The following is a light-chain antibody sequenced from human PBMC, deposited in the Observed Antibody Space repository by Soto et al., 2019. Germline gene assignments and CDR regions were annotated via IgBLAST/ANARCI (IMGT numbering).Light chain of an antibody. V-gene: IGKV1-5*01. J-gene: IGKJ1*01. CDR2: DAS. CDR3: QQYDTYPLT. Sequence: DIQMAQSPSTLSASVGDRVTITCRASQNIDSWLAWYQHKPGKAAKVLIYDASSLETGVTSRFSGSGSGTEFSLTISRRRPDDLATYYCQQYDTYPLTLGQGTKVDIK. CDR1: QNIDSW.